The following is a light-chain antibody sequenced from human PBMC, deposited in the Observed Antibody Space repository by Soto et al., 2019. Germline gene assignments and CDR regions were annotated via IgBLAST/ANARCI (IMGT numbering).Light chain of an antibody. CDR3: QQYATSPLT. J-gene: IGKJ4*01. CDR1: QSVSRN. V-gene: IGKV3-15*01. Sequence: EIVMTQSPATLSVSPGERATLSCRASQSVSRNLAWYQQKPGQAPRLFMYGASARATGVPARFSGSGSGTVFTLTIERVEAEDFAVYHCQQYATSPLTFGGGTTLEIK. CDR2: GAS.